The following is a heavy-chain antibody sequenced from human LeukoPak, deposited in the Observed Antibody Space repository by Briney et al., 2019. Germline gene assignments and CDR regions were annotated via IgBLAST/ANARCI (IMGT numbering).Heavy chain of an antibody. CDR1: GFTFSSYG. Sequence: PGGTLRLSCAASGFTFSSYGMSWVRQAPGKGLEWVSGISGSGGSTYYADSVKGRFTISRDNSKNTLYLRMNSLRAEDTAVYYCAKAVVPVISQHCFDYWGQGTLVTVSS. CDR2: ISGSGGST. V-gene: IGHV3-23*01. J-gene: IGHJ4*02. CDR3: AKAVVPVISQHCFDY. D-gene: IGHD3-22*01.